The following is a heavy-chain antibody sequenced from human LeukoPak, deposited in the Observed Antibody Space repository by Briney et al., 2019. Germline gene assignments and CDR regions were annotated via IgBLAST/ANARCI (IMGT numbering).Heavy chain of an antibody. V-gene: IGHV3-23*01. D-gene: IGHD2-2*01. CDR2: ISGSGGST. J-gene: IGHJ4*02. Sequence: PGGSLRLSCAASGFTFSSYAMSWVRQAPGKGLEWVSAISGSGGSTYYADSVKGRFTISRDNSKNTLYLQMNSLRAEDTAVYYCARVSPYQGRGPIDYWGQGTLVTVSS. CDR3: ARVSPYQGRGPIDY. CDR1: GFTFSSYA.